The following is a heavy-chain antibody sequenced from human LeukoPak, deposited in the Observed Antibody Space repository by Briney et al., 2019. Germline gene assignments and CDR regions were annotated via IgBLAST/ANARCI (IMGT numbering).Heavy chain of an antibody. D-gene: IGHD6-13*01. Sequence: GGSLRLSCAASGFTFSRFAMSWVRQAPGKGLEWVSSISGSGESTYYADSVKGRFTISRDNSKNTLYLQMNSLRAEDTAVYYCARFTSSLCMDVWGQGTTVTVSS. J-gene: IGHJ6*02. CDR1: GFTFSRFA. CDR3: ARFTSSLCMDV. V-gene: IGHV3-23*01. CDR2: ISGSGEST.